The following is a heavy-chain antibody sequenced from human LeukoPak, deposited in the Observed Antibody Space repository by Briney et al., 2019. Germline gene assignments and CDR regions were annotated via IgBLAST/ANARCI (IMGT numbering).Heavy chain of an antibody. CDR2: ISTSGATM. J-gene: IGHJ4*02. Sequence: QPGGSLRLSCAASRFTFSSYAMSWVRQAPEKGLEWVSYISTSGATMFYADSVKGRFTISRDNAKNSVYLQMHSLRAEETALYYCARTYYDDLGYWGQGTLVTVSS. D-gene: IGHD4-17*01. CDR3: ARTYYDDLGY. CDR1: RFTFSSYA. V-gene: IGHV3-48*03.